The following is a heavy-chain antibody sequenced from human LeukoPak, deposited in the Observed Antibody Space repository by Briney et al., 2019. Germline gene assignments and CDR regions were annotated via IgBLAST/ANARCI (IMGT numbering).Heavy chain of an antibody. CDR2: IKEDGSIQ. D-gene: IGHD6-19*01. CDR1: GFTFSIYE. CDR3: ARDVWTGVAVSDY. J-gene: IGHJ4*02. Sequence: GGSLRLSCAASGFTFSIYEMNWVRQAPGKGLEWLANIKEDGSIQYYLDSVRGRFTISRDNAKTSVYLQLNSLRADDTAVYYCARDVWTGVAVSDYWGQGTLVTASS. V-gene: IGHV3-7*01.